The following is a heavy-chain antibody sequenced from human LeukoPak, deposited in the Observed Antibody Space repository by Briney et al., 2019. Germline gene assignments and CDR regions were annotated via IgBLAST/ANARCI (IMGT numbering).Heavy chain of an antibody. D-gene: IGHD2-2*01. V-gene: IGHV4-34*01. J-gene: IGHJ4*02. CDR2: INHSGST. CDR3: ASLGYCTSTSCYSSDY. Sequence: SETLSLTCAVYGGSFSGYYWSWIRQPPGKGLEWIGEINHSGSTNYNPSLKSRVTISVDTSKNQFSLKLSSVTAADTAVYYCASLGYCTSTSCYSSDYWGQGTLATVPS. CDR1: GGSFSGYY.